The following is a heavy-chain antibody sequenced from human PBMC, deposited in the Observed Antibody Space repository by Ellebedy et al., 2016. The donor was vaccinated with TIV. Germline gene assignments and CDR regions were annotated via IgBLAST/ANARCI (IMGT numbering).Heavy chain of an antibody. CDR1: EFTFSGSA. V-gene: IGHV3-73*01. CDR3: ARYGNLSY. CDR2: IRSKANNYAT. Sequence: GESLKISCAASEFTFSGSAMHWVRQASGKGLEWVGRIRSKANNYATAYAASVKGRFTISRDDSKNTAYLQMNSLRAEDTAVYYCARYGNLSYWGQGTLVTVSS. J-gene: IGHJ4*02. D-gene: IGHD1-1*01.